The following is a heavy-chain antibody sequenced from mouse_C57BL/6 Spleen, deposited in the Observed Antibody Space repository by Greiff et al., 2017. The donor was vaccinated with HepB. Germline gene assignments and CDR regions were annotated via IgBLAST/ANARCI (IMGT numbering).Heavy chain of an antibody. V-gene: IGHV1-15*01. CDR1: GYTFTDYE. CDR3: TRSRDYGQAWFAY. J-gene: IGHJ3*01. Sequence: QVQLKQSGAELVRPGASVTLSCKASGYTFTDYEMHWVKQTPVHGLEWIGAIDPETGGTAYNQKFKGKAILTADKSSSTAYMELRSLTSEDSAVYYCTRSRDYGQAWFAYWGQGTLVTVSA. D-gene: IGHD1-1*02. CDR2: IDPETGGT.